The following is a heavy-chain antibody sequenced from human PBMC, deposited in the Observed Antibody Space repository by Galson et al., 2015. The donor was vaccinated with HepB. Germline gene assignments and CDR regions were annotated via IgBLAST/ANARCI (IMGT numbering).Heavy chain of an antibody. CDR3: ASTRSSWYPYFVY. V-gene: IGHV3-66*02. CDR1: GFTVSFNY. J-gene: IGHJ4*02. CDR2: IYSGGRA. D-gene: IGHD6-13*01. Sequence: SLRLSCAASGFTVSFNYMSWVRQAPGKGLEWVSVIYSGGRAYYADSVKGRFTISRDNSKNTLYIQMNSLRAEDTAVYYCASTRSSWYPYFVYWGQGTLVTVSS.